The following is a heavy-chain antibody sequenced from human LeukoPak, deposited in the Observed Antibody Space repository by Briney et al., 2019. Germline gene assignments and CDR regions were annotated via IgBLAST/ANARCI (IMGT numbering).Heavy chain of an antibody. CDR2: ISGSGGST. D-gene: IGHD4-17*01. CDR1: VFTFSSHA. Sequence: GGSLRLSCSASVFTFSSHAMSWVRQAPGKGLEWVSAISGSGGSTYYADSGKGRFTISRDNSKNTLYLQMNSLRAEDTAVYYCAASWTVTTLPDAFDIWGQGTMVTVSS. J-gene: IGHJ3*02. V-gene: IGHV3-23*01. CDR3: AASWTVTTLPDAFDI.